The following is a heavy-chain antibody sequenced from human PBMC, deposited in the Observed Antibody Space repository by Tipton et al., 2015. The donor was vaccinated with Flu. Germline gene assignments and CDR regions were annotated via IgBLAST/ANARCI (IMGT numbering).Heavy chain of an antibody. CDR3: VRRQLTLYDMGATDV. V-gene: IGHV3-30*03. D-gene: IGHD3-22*01. CDR1: GFTFSSFV. Sequence: SLRLSCAASGFTFSSFVFHWVRQAPGKGLDWVAVISSDGSNTKYADFVRGRFTISRDNSKNTLFLQMNSLRTEDTAVYYCVRRQLTLYDMGATDVWGQGTTVTVS. CDR2: ISSDGSNT. J-gene: IGHJ6*02.